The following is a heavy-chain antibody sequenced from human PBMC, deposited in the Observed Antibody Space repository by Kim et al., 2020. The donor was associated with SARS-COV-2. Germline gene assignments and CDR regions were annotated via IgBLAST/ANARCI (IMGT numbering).Heavy chain of an antibody. J-gene: IGHJ4*02. CDR3: ANGVTTGVGFDY. CDR2: INAGNGNT. CDR1: GYTFTIYV. V-gene: IGHV1-3*01. Sequence: ASVKVSCKASGYTFTIYVMHWVRQAPGQRLEWMGWINAGNGNTRYSKKFQGRVTITRDTSASTAYMELSSLRSEDTAIYYCANGVTTGVGFDYWGQGTLVTVSS. D-gene: IGHD4-17*01.